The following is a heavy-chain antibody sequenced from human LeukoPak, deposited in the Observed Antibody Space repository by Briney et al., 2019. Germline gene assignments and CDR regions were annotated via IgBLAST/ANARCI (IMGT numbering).Heavy chain of an antibody. V-gene: IGHV3-7*01. Sequence: GGSLRLSCAASGFTFSSYWMSWVHQAPGKGLEWVANIKQDGSEKYYVDSVKGRFTISRDNAKNSLFLQMNSLRAEDTAVYYCARDLSGWELQEYWGQGTLVTVSS. CDR2: IKQDGSEK. CDR1: GFTFSSYW. CDR3: ARDLSGWELQEY. J-gene: IGHJ4*02. D-gene: IGHD1-26*01.